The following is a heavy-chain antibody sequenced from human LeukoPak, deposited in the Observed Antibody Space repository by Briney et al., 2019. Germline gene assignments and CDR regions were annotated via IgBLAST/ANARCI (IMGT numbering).Heavy chain of an antibody. CDR2: ISSSSSYI. CDR1: GFTFSSYS. CDR3: ARVFGWYFTENAFDL. Sequence: GGSLRLSCAASGFTFSSYSMNWVRQAPGKGLEWVSSISSSSSYIYYADSVKGRFTISRDNAKNTVSLQMNSLKAEDTAVYYCARVFGWYFTENAFDLWGQGTMVTVSS. J-gene: IGHJ3*01. V-gene: IGHV3-21*01. D-gene: IGHD6-19*01.